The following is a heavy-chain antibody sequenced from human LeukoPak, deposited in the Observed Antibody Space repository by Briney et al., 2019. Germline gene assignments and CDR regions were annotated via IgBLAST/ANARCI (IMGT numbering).Heavy chain of an antibody. V-gene: IGHV4-31*03. J-gene: IGHJ6*02. CDR1: GVSISRGGYY. CDR2: IYYSGST. CDR3: ARDLVSSSWGMDV. D-gene: IGHD6-13*01. Sequence: SETLSPTCTVSGVSISRGGYYWSWSRQHPGRGVERIVYIYYSGSTYYNPSLKSRVTISVDTSKNQFSLKLSSVTAADTAVYYCARDLVSSSWGMDVWGQGTTVTVSS.